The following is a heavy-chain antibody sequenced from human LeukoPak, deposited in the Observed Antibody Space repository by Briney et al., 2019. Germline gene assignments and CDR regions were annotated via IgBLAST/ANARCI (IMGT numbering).Heavy chain of an antibody. D-gene: IGHD2-15*01. CDR3: AKNQGQAVVPRRFDY. CDR2: IYYSGGNT. J-gene: IGHJ4*02. Sequence: GGSLRLSCAASGFMFSNFAMSWVRQAPGKGLEWVSTIYYSGGNTYSADSVKGRFTISRDNAKNTLYLQMNSLRAEDTAVYYCAKNQGQAVVPRRFDYWGQGTLVTVSS. CDR1: GFMFSNFA. V-gene: IGHV3-23*01.